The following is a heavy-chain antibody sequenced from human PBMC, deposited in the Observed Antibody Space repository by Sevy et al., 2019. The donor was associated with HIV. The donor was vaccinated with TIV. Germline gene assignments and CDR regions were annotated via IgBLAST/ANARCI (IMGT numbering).Heavy chain of an antibody. D-gene: IGHD3-3*01. CDR3: AKHDFWSGYYSIGKSYYYYYMDV. J-gene: IGHJ6*03. CDR2: ISGSGGST. Sequence: GGSLRLSCAASGFTFSSYAMSWVRQAPGKGLEWVSAISGSGGSTYYADSVKGRFAISRDNSKNKLYVQMNSLRAEDMDVYYCAKHDFWSGYYSIGKSYYYYYMDVWGKGTTVTVSS. V-gene: IGHV3-23*01. CDR1: GFTFSSYA.